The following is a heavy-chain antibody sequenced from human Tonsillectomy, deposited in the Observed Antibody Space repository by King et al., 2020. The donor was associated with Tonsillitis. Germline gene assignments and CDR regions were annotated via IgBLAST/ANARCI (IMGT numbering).Heavy chain of an antibody. CDR2: ISADGGNK. Sequence: QLVQSGGGVVQPGRALRLSCAASGFTFSSYALHWVRQAPGKGLEWVAIISADGGNKYYGDSVKGRFTISRDNSKNTLYLQMNSLRAEDTAVYYCAREWRQWLVSDCWGQGTLVTVSS. CDR3: AREWRQWLVSDC. D-gene: IGHD6-19*01. V-gene: IGHV3-30*04. CDR1: GFTFSSYA. J-gene: IGHJ4*02.